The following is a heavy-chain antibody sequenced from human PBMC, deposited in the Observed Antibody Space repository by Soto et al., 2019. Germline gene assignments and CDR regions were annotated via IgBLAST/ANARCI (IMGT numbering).Heavy chain of an antibody. J-gene: IGHJ4*02. Sequence: EVQLLESGGGLVQPGGSLRLSCTASEFAFSNYAMTWVRQAPGKGLEWVSIINASGRSTYHADSVKGRFTISRDNSKNTLYLRMTSLRAEDTAVYYCAKDGNWLDVLLDSWGQGTVVTVSS. CDR2: INASGRST. CDR1: EFAFSNYA. D-gene: IGHD1-20*01. CDR3: AKDGNWLDVLLDS. V-gene: IGHV3-23*01.